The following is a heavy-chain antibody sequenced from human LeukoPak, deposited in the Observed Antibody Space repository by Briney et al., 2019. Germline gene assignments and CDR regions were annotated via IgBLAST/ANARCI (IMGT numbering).Heavy chain of an antibody. CDR2: ISSSSNTI. Sequence: GGSLRLSCAASGFTFGGYGMNWVRQAPGKELEWVSYISSSSNTIYYADSVKGRFSISRDNAKNSLYLQMNSLRAEDTAMYYCARCASGSWVGYYYYYMDVWGKGTTVTVSS. D-gene: IGHD6-13*01. CDR1: GFTFGGYG. V-gene: IGHV3-48*01. CDR3: ARCASGSWVGYYYYYMDV. J-gene: IGHJ6*03.